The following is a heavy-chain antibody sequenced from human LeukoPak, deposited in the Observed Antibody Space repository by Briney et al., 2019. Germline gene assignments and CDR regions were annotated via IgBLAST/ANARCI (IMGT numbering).Heavy chain of an antibody. J-gene: IGHJ4*02. CDR2: ISIGGGST. CDR3: AKDHISCRGISCLLHQD. V-gene: IGHV3-23*01. CDR1: GFTFSNYA. Sequence: PGGSLRLSCAASGFTFSNYAMNWVRQAPGKGLEWVSAISIGGGSTWYADSLEGRFTISRDNSKNILYLQMDSLRADDTATYYCAKDHISCRGISCLLHQDWGQGTLVTVSS. D-gene: IGHD2-2*01.